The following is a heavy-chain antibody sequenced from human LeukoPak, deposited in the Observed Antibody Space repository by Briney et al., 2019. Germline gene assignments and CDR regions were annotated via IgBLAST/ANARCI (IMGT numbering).Heavy chain of an antibody. CDR3: AKDIAAAAFFDS. D-gene: IGHD6-13*01. CDR1: GFTFDDYA. CDR2: ISGDGDTT. J-gene: IGHJ4*01. V-gene: IGHV3-43*02. Sequence: PGGSLRLSCAGSGFTFDDYAMHWVRQPPGKGLEWVSLISGDGDTTYYADSVKGRFTISRDNSKNSPYLQMNSLRTDDTALYYCAKDIAAAAFFDSWGHGTLVTVSS.